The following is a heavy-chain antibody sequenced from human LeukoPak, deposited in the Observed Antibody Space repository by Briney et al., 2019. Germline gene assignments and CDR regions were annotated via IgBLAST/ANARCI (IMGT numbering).Heavy chain of an antibody. CDR3: ERVAGSIDY. J-gene: IGHJ4*02. V-gene: IGHV1-8*03. CDR1: GYTFTTYD. CDR2: MYTNSGYT. Sequence: ASVKVSCKASGYTFTTYDINWVRQATGQGLEWMGWMYTNSGYTGYAQKFQGRVTITRDTAISTAYMELSSLRSEDTAVYYCERVAGSIDYWGQGTLVTVSS. D-gene: IGHD6-19*01.